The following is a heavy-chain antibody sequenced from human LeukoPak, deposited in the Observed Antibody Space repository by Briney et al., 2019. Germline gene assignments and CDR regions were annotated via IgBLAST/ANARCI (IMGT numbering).Heavy chain of an antibody. CDR2: ISVYNGNT. J-gene: IGHJ4*02. Sequence: GASVKVSCKASGYTFSSYGISWVRQAPGQGLEWMGWISVYNGNTNYAQKVQGRVTMTTDTSTSTAYMELRSLRSDDTAVYYCAKDSSGWSNFDYWGQGTLVTVSS. CDR3: AKDSSGWSNFDY. D-gene: IGHD6-19*01. CDR1: GYTFSSYG. V-gene: IGHV1-18*01.